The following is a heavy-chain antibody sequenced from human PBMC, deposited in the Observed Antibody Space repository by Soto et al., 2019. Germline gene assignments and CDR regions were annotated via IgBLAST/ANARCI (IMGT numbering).Heavy chain of an antibody. Sequence: PGGSLRLSCAASGFTFSSYEMNWVRQAPGKGLEWVSYISSSGSTIYYADSVKGRFTISRDNAKNSLYLQMNSLRAEDMAVYYCARALRRYYDSSGYYYGDWGQGTLVTVSS. V-gene: IGHV3-48*03. J-gene: IGHJ4*02. D-gene: IGHD3-22*01. CDR3: ARALRRYYDSSGYYYGD. CDR2: ISSSGSTI. CDR1: GFTFSSYE.